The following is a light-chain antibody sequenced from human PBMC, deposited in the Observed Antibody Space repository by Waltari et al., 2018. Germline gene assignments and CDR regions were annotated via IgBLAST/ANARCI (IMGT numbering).Light chain of an antibody. CDR2: QDS. CDR3: QAWDSSTVL. CDR1: KLGDKY. J-gene: IGLJ2*01. Sequence: SYEVTQPPSVTVSPGQTASIPCTGAKLGDKYACWYQQKPGQSPVLVIYQDSKRPSGIPERFSGSNSGNTATLTISGTQTMDEADYYCQAWDSSTVLFGGGTKLTVL. V-gene: IGLV3-1*01.